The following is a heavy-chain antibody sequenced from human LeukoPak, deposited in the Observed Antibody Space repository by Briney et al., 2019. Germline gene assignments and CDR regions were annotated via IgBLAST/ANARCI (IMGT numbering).Heavy chain of an antibody. CDR2: MNPNSGNT. CDR3: ARSYDYAWGSYRYPTRDY. CDR1: GYTFTSYD. Sequence: ASVKVSCKASGYTFTSYDINWVRQATGQGLEWMGWMNPNSGNTGYAQKFQGRVTMTRNTSISTAYMELSSLRSEDTAVYYCARSYDYAWGSYRYPTRDYWGQGTLVTVSS. V-gene: IGHV1-8*01. J-gene: IGHJ4*02. D-gene: IGHD3-16*02.